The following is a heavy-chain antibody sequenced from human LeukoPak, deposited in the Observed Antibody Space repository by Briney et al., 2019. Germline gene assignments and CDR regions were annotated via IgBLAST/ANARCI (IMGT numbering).Heavy chain of an antibody. J-gene: IGHJ1*01. Sequence: SETLSLTCTVSGGSISDYYWSWIRQPPGKGLEWIGYIYYSGSTNYNPSLKSRVTISVDTSKNQFSLKLNSVTAADTAVYYCAREDYCSGGSCYSGYFQHWGQGTLVTVSS. CDR1: GGSISDYY. D-gene: IGHD2-15*01. V-gene: IGHV4-59*12. CDR2: IYYSGST. CDR3: AREDYCSGGSCYSGYFQH.